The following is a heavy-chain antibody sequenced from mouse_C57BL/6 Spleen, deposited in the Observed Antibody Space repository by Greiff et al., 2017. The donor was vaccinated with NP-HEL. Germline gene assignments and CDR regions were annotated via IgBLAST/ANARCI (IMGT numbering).Heavy chain of an antibody. D-gene: IGHD1-1*01. J-gene: IGHJ2*01. CDR1: GYTFTSYW. Sequence: VQLQQPGAELVMPGASVKLSCKASGYTFTSYWMHWVKQRPGQVLEWIGEIDPSDSYTNYNQKFKGKSTLTVDKSSSTAYMQLSSLTSEDSAVYYCATYYYGSSWDYWGQGTTLTVSS. CDR3: ATYYYGSSWDY. V-gene: IGHV1-69*01. CDR2: IDPSDSYT.